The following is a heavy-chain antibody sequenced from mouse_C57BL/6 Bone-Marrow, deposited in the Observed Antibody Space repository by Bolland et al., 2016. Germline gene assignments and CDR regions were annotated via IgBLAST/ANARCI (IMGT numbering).Heavy chain of an antibody. CDR3: ARREGSYYYAMDY. CDR2: GGGT. V-gene: IGHV2-9-1*01. Sequence: GGGTNYNSALKSRLSISKDNSKSQVFLKMNSLQTDDTARYYCARREGSYYYAMDYWGQGTS. J-gene: IGHJ4*01.